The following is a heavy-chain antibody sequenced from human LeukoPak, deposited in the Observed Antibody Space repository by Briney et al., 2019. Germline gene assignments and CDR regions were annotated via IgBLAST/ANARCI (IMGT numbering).Heavy chain of an antibody. CDR2: SKNSGGT. V-gene: IGHV4-34*01. Sequence: SETLSLTCAVYGGSFSGYYWNWIRQPPGKGLEWIGESKNSGGTNYNPSLKSRVTISVDTSKNQFSLKLSSVTAADTAVYYCARGQWEVRGIIITHFDYWGQGTLVTVSS. CDR1: GGSFSGYY. J-gene: IGHJ4*02. CDR3: ARGQWEVRGIIITHFDY. D-gene: IGHD3-10*01.